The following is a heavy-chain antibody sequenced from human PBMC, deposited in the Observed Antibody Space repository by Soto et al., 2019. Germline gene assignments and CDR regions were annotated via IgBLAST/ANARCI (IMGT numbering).Heavy chain of an antibody. Sequence: SETLSLTCTVSGGSISSYYWNWIRQPPGKGLEWIGYIYYSGSTYYNPSLKSRVTISVDTSKNQFSLKLSSVTAADTAVYYCARTLYSSGWNWFDPWGQGTLVTVSS. CDR2: IYYSGST. J-gene: IGHJ5*02. CDR3: ARTLYSSGWNWFDP. V-gene: IGHV4-59*04. CDR1: GGSISSYY. D-gene: IGHD6-19*01.